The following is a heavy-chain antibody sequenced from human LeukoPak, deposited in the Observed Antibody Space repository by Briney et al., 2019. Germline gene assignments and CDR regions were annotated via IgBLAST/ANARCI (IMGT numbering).Heavy chain of an antibody. J-gene: IGHJ4*02. CDR3: AKRDIVVVPAATTLDY. D-gene: IGHD2-2*01. V-gene: IGHV3-23*01. CDR1: GFTFSSYS. Sequence: GGSLTLSCAASGFTFSSYSMSWVRQAPGKGLEWVSAISGSGGSTYYADSVKGRFTISRDNSKNTLYLQMNSLRAEDTAVYYCAKRDIVVVPAATTLDYWGQGTLVTASS. CDR2: ISGSGGST.